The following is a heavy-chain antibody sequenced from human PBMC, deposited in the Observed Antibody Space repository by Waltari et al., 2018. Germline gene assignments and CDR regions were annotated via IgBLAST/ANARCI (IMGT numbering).Heavy chain of an antibody. CDR2: IDYSGST. V-gene: IGHV4-39*01. CDR3: ARKELLGDYFDY. D-gene: IGHD1-26*01. Sequence: QLQLQESGPGLVKPSETLSLTCTVSGGSISSSSYYWGWIRQPPGKGMEWIGSIDYSGSTYYNPSLKSRVTISVDTSKNQFSLKLSSVTAADTAVYYCARKELLGDYFDYWGQGTLVTVSS. J-gene: IGHJ4*02. CDR1: GGSISSSSYY.